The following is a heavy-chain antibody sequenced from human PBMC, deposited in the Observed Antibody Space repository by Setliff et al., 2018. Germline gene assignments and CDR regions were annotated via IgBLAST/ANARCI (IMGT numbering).Heavy chain of an antibody. CDR3: ARERGDIVSTTSYYYYMDV. CDR2: IIPIFGTT. V-gene: IGHV1-69*05. J-gene: IGHJ6*03. D-gene: IGHD5-12*01. Sequence: SVKVSCKASRGTFSSYGITWVRQAPGQGLEWMGGIIPIFGTTDYAQRFQGRVTITTDESTSTTYMEMSSLRSEDTAVYYCARERGDIVSTTSYYYYMDVWGKGTTVTVSS. CDR1: RGTFSSYG.